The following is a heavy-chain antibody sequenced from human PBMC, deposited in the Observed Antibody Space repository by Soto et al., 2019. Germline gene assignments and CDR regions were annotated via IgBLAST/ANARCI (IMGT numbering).Heavy chain of an antibody. CDR2: ISHSGIA. J-gene: IGHJ5*02. D-gene: IGHD5-12*01. CDR3: ARAQLWLRSIWFDP. Sequence: SETLSLTCAVYGGSFSGYYWNWIRQPPGKGLEWIGEISHSGIANYNPSLQSRVTLSVDTSKSRFSLKLSSVTAADTAVYYCARAQLWLRSIWFDPWGQGTQVTVSS. CDR1: GGSFSGYY. V-gene: IGHV4-34*01.